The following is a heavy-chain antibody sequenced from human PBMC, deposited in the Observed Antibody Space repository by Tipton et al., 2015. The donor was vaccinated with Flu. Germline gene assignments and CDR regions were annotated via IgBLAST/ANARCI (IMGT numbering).Heavy chain of an antibody. CDR2: ISYDGSNK. CDR3: AKDLRGWLFFPSYYGMDV. D-gene: IGHD3-22*01. V-gene: IGHV3-30*18. CDR1: GFTFSSYG. J-gene: IGHJ6*02. Sequence: SLRLSCAASGFTFSSYGMHWVRQAPGKGLEWVAVISYDGSNKYYADSVKGRFTISRDNSKNTLYLQMNSPRAEDTAVYYCAKDLRGWLFFPSYYGMDVWGQGTTVTVSS.